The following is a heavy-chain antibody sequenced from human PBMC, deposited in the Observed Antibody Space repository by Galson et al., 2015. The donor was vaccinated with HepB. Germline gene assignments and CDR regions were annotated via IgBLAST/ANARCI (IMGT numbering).Heavy chain of an antibody. D-gene: IGHD1-14*01. J-gene: IGHJ4*02. CDR2: MSAGGRGK. CDR1: GFTFSAYV. V-gene: IGHV3-30*04. Sequence: SLRLSCAASGFTFSAYVVHWVRQAPGKGLEWVAVMSAGGRGKFYADSVKGRFTISRDNSKNTLYLQMNNLRPDDTAVYYCARDPVSGEPDYFDDWGQRALVTVS. CDR3: ARDPVSGEPDYFDD.